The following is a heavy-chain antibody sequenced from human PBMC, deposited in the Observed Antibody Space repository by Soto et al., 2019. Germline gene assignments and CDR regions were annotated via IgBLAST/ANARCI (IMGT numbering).Heavy chain of an antibody. D-gene: IGHD3-10*01. J-gene: IGHJ4*02. CDR2: IIPIFGTA. V-gene: IGHV1-69*13. CDR1: GDTFSSYA. Sequence: SVKVYCRASGDTFSSYAIPWVRQAPGQGLEWMGGIIPIFGTANYAQKFQGRVTITADESTSTAYMELSSLRSEDTAVYYCAREGVDYYGSGSYYNSYFDYWGQGTVVTVSS. CDR3: AREGVDYYGSGSYYNSYFDY.